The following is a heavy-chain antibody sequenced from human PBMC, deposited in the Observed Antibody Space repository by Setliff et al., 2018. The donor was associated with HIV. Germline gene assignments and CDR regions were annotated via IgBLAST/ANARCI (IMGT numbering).Heavy chain of an antibody. CDR3: ARDFYGDYYFDY. D-gene: IGHD4-17*01. J-gene: IGHJ4*02. CDR2: IDPSDSYT. V-gene: IGHV5-10-1*01. Sequence: SLKISCKGSGYSFSSYWINWVRQMPGKGLEWMGRIDPSDSYTNYSPSFQGHVSISADRSISTAYLQWSSLKASDTAIYYCARDFYGDYYFDYWGQGTLVTVSS. CDR1: GYSFSSYW.